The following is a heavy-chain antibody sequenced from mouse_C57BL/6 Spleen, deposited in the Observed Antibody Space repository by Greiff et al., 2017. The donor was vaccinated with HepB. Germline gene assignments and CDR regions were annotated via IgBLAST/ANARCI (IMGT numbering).Heavy chain of an antibody. CDR1: GYTFTSYW. D-gene: IGHD1-1*01. CDR2: IDPSDSET. Sequence: QVQLKQPGAELVRPGSSVKLSCKASGYTFTSYWMHWVKQRPIQGLEWIGNIDPSDSETHYNQKFKDKATLTVDKSSSTAYMQLSSLTSEDSAVYYCAREDYGSSYPQDYWGQGTTLTVSS. J-gene: IGHJ2*01. CDR3: AREDYGSSYPQDY. V-gene: IGHV1-52*01.